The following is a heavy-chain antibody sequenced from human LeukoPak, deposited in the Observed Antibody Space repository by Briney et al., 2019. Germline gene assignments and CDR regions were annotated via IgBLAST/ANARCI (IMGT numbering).Heavy chain of an antibody. V-gene: IGHV4-59*01. D-gene: IGHD1-26*01. J-gene: IGHJ4*02. CDR1: GGSISSYY. Sequence: ETLSLTCTVSGGSISSYYWSWIRQPPGKGLEWIGYIYYSGSTNYNPSLKSRVTISVDTSKNQFSLKLSSVTAADTAVYYCARARRGSYRFDYWGQGTLVTVSS. CDR3: ARARRGSYRFDY. CDR2: IYYSGST.